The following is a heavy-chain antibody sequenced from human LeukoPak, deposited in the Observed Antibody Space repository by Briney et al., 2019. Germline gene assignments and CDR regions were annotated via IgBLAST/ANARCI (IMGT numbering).Heavy chain of an antibody. J-gene: IGHJ3*02. Sequence: PSETLTLTCAVYGGSFSGYYWSWIRQPPGKGLEWIGEINHSGSTNYNPSLKSRVTISVDTSKNQYSLKLSSVTAADTAVYFCFPASIYCGGDCYSSHDAFDIWGQGTMITVSS. V-gene: IGHV4-34*01. CDR2: INHSGST. D-gene: IGHD2-21*01. CDR3: FPASIYCGGDCYSSHDAFDI. CDR1: GGSFSGYY.